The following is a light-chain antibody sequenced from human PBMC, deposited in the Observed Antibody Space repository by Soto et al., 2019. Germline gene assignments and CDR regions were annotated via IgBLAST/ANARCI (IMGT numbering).Light chain of an antibody. V-gene: IGKV3-11*01. CDR1: QSVSSY. CDR2: GAS. J-gene: IGKJ5*01. Sequence: EIVFTQSPATLSLSPGERATLSCRASQSVSSYLAWYQQKPGQAPRLLIYGASSRATGIPARFSGSGSGTDFTLTISSVEPEDFAVYYCQQRSNWITFGQGTRLEIK. CDR3: QQRSNWIT.